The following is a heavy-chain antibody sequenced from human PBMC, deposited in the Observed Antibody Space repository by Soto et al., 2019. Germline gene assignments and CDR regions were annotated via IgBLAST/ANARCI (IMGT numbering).Heavy chain of an antibody. Sequence: SVKVSFKASGGTFSSYAISWVRQATGQGLEWMGGIIPIVGTANYAQKFQGRVTITADKSTSTAYMELSSLRSEDTAVYYCAGSWRLKYGRSDSIDYWGQGTLVTVSS. V-gene: IGHV1-69*06. CDR2: IIPIVGTA. CDR1: GGTFSSYA. J-gene: IGHJ4*02. D-gene: IGHD2-21*01. CDR3: AGSWRLKYGRSDSIDY.